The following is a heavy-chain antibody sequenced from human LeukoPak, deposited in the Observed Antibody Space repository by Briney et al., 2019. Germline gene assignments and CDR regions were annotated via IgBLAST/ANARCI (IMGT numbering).Heavy chain of an antibody. V-gene: IGHV3-13*01. D-gene: IGHD7-27*01. CDR1: GFTFSDYD. CDR3: ARAIWGLGLAFDI. J-gene: IGHJ3*02. Sequence: PGGSLRLSCAASGFTFSDYDMHWVRQTTEKGLEWVSTIGIGGDSYYPGSVKGRFTISRENAKNSLYLQMNSLRSGDTAVYYCARAIWGLGLAFDIWGQGTMVTVSS. CDR2: IGIGGDS.